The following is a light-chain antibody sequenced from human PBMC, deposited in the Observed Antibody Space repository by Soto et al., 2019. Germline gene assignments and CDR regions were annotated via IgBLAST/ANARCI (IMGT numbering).Light chain of an antibody. V-gene: IGLV2-14*03. CDR2: DVS. CDR1: STDVGGFNY. J-gene: IGLJ2*01. CDR3: SSYTSSSTHVL. Sequence: QSALTQPASVSGSPGQSITISCTGTSTDVGGFNYVSWYQHHPGKAPKLMIFDVSNRPSGVSNRFSASKSGNTASLTISGLQAEDEAEYYCSSYTSSSTHVLFGGGTKLTVL.